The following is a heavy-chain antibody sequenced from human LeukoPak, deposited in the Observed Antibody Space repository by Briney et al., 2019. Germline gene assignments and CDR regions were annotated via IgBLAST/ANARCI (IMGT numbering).Heavy chain of an antibody. CDR2: ISSSSSYI. V-gene: IGHV3-21*01. Sequence: GGSLRLSCAASGFTFSSYSMNWVRQAPGKGLEWVSSISSSSSYIYYADSVKGRFTISRDNAKNSLYLQMNSLRAEDTAVYYCAREVGSGKRGYSYGYSDYWGQGTLVTVSS. CDR3: AREVGSGKRGYSYGYSDY. CDR1: GFTFSSYS. J-gene: IGHJ4*02. D-gene: IGHD5-18*01.